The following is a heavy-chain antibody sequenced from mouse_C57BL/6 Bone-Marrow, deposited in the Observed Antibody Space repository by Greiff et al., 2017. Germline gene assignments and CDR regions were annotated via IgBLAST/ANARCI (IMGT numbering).Heavy chain of an antibody. J-gene: IGHJ1*03. CDR3: AREDYSNPWWYFDV. Sequence: EVKLVESGGGLVKPGGSLKLSCAASGFTFSDYGMHWVRQAPEKGLEWVAYISSGSSTIYYADTVKGRFTISRDNAKNTLFLQMTSLRSEDTAMYYCAREDYSNPWWYFDVWGTGTTVTVSS. CDR2: ISSGSSTI. D-gene: IGHD2-5*01. V-gene: IGHV5-17*01. CDR1: GFTFSDYG.